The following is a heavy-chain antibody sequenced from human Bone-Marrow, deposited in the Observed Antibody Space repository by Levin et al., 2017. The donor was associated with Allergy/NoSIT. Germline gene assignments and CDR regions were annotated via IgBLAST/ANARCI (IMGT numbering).Heavy chain of an antibody. CDR2: INPSGGST. CDR3: AREDRPNCGSTSCPFGY. J-gene: IGHJ4*02. Sequence: GESLKISCKAPGYTFTSYYMHWVRQAPGQGLEWMGIINPSGGSTSYAQKFQGRVTMTRDTSTSTVYMEVSSLRSEDTAVYYCAREDRPNCGSTSCPFGYWGQGTLVTVSS. D-gene: IGHD2-2*01. V-gene: IGHV1-46*01. CDR1: GYTFTSYY.